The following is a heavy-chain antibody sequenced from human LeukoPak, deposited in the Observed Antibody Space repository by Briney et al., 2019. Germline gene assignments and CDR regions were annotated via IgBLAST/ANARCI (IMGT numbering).Heavy chain of an antibody. V-gene: IGHV3-21*01. D-gene: IGHD5-24*01. J-gene: IGHJ4*02. CDR1: GFTFSDYN. CDR2: ISSSSSYI. Sequence: GGSLRLSCAASGFTFSDYNMNWVRQAPGRGLDWVSSISSSSSYIYYADSMKGRFTISRDNSKNTLYLQMNSLRGEDTAVYSCARGQRRHIDMAPSFDYWGQGTLVTVSS. CDR3: ARGQRRHIDMAPSFDY.